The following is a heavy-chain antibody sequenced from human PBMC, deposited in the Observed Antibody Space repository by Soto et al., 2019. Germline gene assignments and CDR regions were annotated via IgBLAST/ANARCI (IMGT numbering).Heavy chain of an antibody. Sequence: GGSLRLSCAASGFTFSIHEMNWVLQAPGKGLEWVSYISSIGVATYYADSVKGRFTISRDNAKNPLYLQMNSLRAEDTDVYYCAREGRVGGIDYWGQGTPVTVYS. D-gene: IGHD6-19*01. V-gene: IGHV3-48*03. CDR2: ISSIGVAT. J-gene: IGHJ4*02. CDR1: GFTFSIHE. CDR3: AREGRVGGIDY.